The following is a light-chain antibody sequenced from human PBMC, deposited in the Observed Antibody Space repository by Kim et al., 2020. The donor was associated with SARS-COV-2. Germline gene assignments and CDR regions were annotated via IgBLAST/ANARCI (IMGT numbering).Light chain of an antibody. Sequence: EIVMTQSPAILSVSPGERATLSCRASQSVSHNLAWYQQKRGQTPRLLIPGASARATGVPDRFSGGGSGTEFTLTISSLQSEDFAVYYCLQYNNWPRTFGQGTKVDIK. CDR3: LQYNNWPRT. J-gene: IGKJ1*01. V-gene: IGKV3-15*01. CDR2: GAS. CDR1: QSVSHN.